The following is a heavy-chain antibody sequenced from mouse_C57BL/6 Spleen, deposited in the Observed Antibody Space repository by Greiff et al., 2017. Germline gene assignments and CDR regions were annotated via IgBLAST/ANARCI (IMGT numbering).Heavy chain of an antibody. D-gene: IGHD2-12*01. Sequence: EVKLMESVAELVRPGASVKLSCTASGFNIKNIYMHWVKQRPEQGLEWIGRIDPANGNTNYAPKFQGKATITADTSSNTVYLQLISLTAEDTYLYYCALYALFAYWGQGTLVTVSA. CDR1: GFNIKNIY. J-gene: IGHJ3*01. CDR3: ALYALFAY. CDR2: IDPANGNT. V-gene: IGHV14-3*01.